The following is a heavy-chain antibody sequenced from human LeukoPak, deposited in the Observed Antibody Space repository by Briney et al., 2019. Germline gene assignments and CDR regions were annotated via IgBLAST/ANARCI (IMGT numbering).Heavy chain of an antibody. CDR2: IYYSGST. D-gene: IGHD3-16*01. V-gene: IGHV4-39*01. Sequence: SETLSLTCTVSGGSISSSSYYWGWIRQPPGKGLEWIGSIYYSGSTYYNPSLKSRVTISVDTSKNQFSLKLSSVTAADTAVYYCARHSSMGGVTSYFDYWGQGTLVTVSS. CDR1: GGSISSSSYY. J-gene: IGHJ4*02. CDR3: ARHSSMGGVTSYFDY.